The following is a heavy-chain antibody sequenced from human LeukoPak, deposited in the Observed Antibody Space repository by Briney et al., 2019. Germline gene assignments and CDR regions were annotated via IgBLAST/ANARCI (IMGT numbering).Heavy chain of an antibody. Sequence: GASVKVSCKASGYTFTSYGISWVRQAPGQGLEWMGWISAYNGNTNYAQKLQGRVTMTRDMSTTTDYMELSSLRSEDTAFYYCARDNSVGDVAWWFDPWGQGTLVTVSS. CDR1: GYTFTSYG. D-gene: IGHD1-26*01. CDR3: ARDNSVGDVAWWFDP. J-gene: IGHJ5*02. CDR2: ISAYNGNT. V-gene: IGHV1-18*01.